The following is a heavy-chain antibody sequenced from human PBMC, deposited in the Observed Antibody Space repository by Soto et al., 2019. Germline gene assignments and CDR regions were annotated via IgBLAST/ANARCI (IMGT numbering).Heavy chain of an antibody. D-gene: IGHD2-2*01. J-gene: IGHJ6*02. Sequence: ASLKVCCNGSGDTFTVSYIHWVRQAPGQGLEWMGWINPNSGGTNYAQKFQGRVTMTRVTSISTAYMELSSLRSDDTALYYCAKDSSIVVVAGGTGGMGVCGQLTTFPV. CDR1: GDTFTVSY. V-gene: IGHV1-2*02. CDR2: INPNSGGT. CDR3: AKDSSIVVVAGGTGGMGV.